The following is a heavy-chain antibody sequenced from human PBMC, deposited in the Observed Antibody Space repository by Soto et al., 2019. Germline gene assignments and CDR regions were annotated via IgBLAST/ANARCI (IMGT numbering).Heavy chain of an antibody. Sequence: ASVKVSCKASGGTFSSYTISWVRQAPGQGLEWMGWMNPNSGNTGYAQKFQGRVTMTRNTSISTAYMELSSLRSEDTAVYYCARGADYDFWSGRYYGMDVWG. V-gene: IGHV1-8*02. CDR3: ARGADYDFWSGRYYGMDV. J-gene: IGHJ6*02. D-gene: IGHD3-3*01. CDR2: MNPNSGNT. CDR1: GGTFSSYT.